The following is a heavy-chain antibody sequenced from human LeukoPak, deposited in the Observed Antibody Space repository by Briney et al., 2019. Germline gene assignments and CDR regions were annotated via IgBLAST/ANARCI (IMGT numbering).Heavy chain of an antibody. Sequence: GGSLRLSCAASGFTFSSCAMSWVRQAPGKGLEWVSAISGSGGSTYYADSVKGRFTISRDNSKNTLYLQMNSLRAEDTAVYYCSKRGGWNYYYYYMDVWGKGTTVTVSS. CDR2: ISGSGGST. V-gene: IGHV3-23*01. CDR3: SKRGGWNYYYYYMDV. J-gene: IGHJ6*03. D-gene: IGHD6-19*01. CDR1: GFTFSSCA.